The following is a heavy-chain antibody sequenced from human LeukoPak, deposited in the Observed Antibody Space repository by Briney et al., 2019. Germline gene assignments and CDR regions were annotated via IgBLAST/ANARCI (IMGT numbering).Heavy chain of an antibody. J-gene: IGHJ1*01. Sequence: PSETLSLTCAVSGYSISSNCYWGWIRQPPGKGLEWIGNVYHSGRTYYNPSLKSRVTISLDTSKNQFSLNLSSVTAADTAMYYCARITVSAEDFQQWGQGTLVTVSS. D-gene: IGHD3-3*01. V-gene: IGHV4-38-2*01. CDR3: ARITVSAEDFQQ. CDR1: GYSISSNCY. CDR2: VYHSGRT.